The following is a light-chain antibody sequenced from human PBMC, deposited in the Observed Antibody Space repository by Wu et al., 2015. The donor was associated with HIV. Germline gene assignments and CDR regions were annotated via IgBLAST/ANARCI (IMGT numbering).Light chain of an antibody. CDR2: GAS. V-gene: IGKV3D-11*02. CDR3: QQRANWPLT. Sequence: EIVLTQSPGTLSLSPGEGATLSCRASQSVGSNLAWYQQKRGQAPRLLIYGASNRVTDIPARFSGSGTGTDFTLTISSLEPEDFAVYYCQQRANWPLTFGGGTRWRSN. CDR1: QSVGSN. J-gene: IGKJ4*01.